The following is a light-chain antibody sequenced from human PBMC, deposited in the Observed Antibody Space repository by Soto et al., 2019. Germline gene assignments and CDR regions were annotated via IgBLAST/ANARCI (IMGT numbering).Light chain of an antibody. Sequence: DIPMTQSPSSLSASAGDRVTITCQASQDINNHLNWYQQKAGRAPKLLINDASNLETGVPSRFSGSGSGTDFTLTISGLQPEDIATYYCQQYVNALTFGGGTKMEIK. CDR1: QDINNH. J-gene: IGKJ4*01. CDR3: QQYVNALT. CDR2: DAS. V-gene: IGKV1-33*01.